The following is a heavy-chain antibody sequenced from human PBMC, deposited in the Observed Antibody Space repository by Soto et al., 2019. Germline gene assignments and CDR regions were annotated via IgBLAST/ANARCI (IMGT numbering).Heavy chain of an antibody. CDR3: AREGTGYCSGGRCPLWSAMDYYYGMDV. J-gene: IGHJ6*02. CDR2: IIPIFGTT. D-gene: IGHD2-15*01. Sequence: QVQLVQSGAEVKKPGSSVKVSCKASGGTFSSYAISWVRQAPGQGLEWMGGIIPIFGTTNYAQKFQGRVTITADESTRPANMELSSLRSEDTAVYYCAREGTGYCSGGRCPLWSAMDYYYGMDVWGQGTTVTVSS. CDR1: GGTFSSYA. V-gene: IGHV1-69*01.